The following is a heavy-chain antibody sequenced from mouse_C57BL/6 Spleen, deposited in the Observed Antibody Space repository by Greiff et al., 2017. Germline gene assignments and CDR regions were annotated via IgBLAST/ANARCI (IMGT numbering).Heavy chain of an antibody. CDR3: ARSTDYYFDD. CDR1: GYAFSSYW. Sequence: QVQLQQSGAELVKPGASVKISCKASGYAFSSYWMNWVKQRPGKGLEWIGQIYPGDGDTNYNGKFKGKATLTADKSSSTAYMQLSSLTSEDAAVYFCARSTDYYFDDWGQGTTLTVAS. V-gene: IGHV1-80*01. CDR2: IYPGDGDT. J-gene: IGHJ2*01.